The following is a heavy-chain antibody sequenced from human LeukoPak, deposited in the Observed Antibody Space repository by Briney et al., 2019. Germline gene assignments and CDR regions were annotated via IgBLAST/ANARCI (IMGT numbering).Heavy chain of an antibody. J-gene: IGHJ3*01. CDR2: IIPIFGTA. CDR3: AIFGAAGINAFDL. D-gene: IGHD6-13*01. CDR1: GGTFSSYA. Sequence: SVKVSCKASGGTFSSYAISWVRQAPGQGLEWMGGIIPIFGTANYAQKFQGRVTITTDESTSTAYMELSSLRSEDTAVYYCAIFGAAGINAFDLWGQGTMVTVSS. V-gene: IGHV1-69*05.